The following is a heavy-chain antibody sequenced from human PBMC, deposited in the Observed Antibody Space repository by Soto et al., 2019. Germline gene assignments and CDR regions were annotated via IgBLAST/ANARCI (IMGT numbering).Heavy chain of an antibody. J-gene: IGHJ4*02. D-gene: IGHD1-26*01. Sequence: QVQLVKSGGGVVQPGRSLRLSCAASGFMFSSYAMHWVRQAPGKGLEWVAVQTYDGSNKYYADSVKGRFTISRDNSKNTLYLQMNSLRAEDTAVYYCARAGGLLVDYWGQGTLVTVSS. CDR3: ARAGGLLVDY. CDR2: QTYDGSNK. CDR1: GFMFSSYA. V-gene: IGHV3-30-3*01.